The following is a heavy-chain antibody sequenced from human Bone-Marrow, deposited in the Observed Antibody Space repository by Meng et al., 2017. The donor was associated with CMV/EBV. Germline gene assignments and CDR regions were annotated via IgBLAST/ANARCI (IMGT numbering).Heavy chain of an antibody. Sequence: SETLSLTCRVSGGSINSGGYYWSWIRQHPGKGLEWIGYIYYSGSTYYNPSLKSRVTISVDTSKNQFSLKLTSVTAADTAVYYCATDSSSSASGLFDYWGQGTLVTVPS. D-gene: IGHD6-13*01. CDR2: IYYSGST. J-gene: IGHJ4*02. V-gene: IGHV4-31*03. CDR1: GGSINSGGYY. CDR3: ATDSSSSASGLFDY.